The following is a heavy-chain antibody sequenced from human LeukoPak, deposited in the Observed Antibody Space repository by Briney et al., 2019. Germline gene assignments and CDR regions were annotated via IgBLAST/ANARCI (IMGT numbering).Heavy chain of an antibody. CDR3: ARQEATFCTPTSCYSPFNYYYGMDV. D-gene: IGHD2-2*01. CDR2: IIPIFGIA. Sequence: SEKVSCKASGGTFSSYAISWVRQAPGPGLEWMGRIIPIFGIANYAQKSQRRATINAAKSTTTAYMELSSLRSEDTAVYYCARQEATFCTPTSCYSPFNYYYGMDVWGQGTTVTVSS. V-gene: IGHV1-69*04. CDR1: GGTFSSYA. J-gene: IGHJ6*02.